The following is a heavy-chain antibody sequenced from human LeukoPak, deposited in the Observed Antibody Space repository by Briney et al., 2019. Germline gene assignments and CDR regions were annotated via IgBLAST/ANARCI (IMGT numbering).Heavy chain of an antibody. CDR3: ARDLSEYGWFGELYY. Sequence: GGSLRLSCEGSGFSFSSYWMTWVRQSPGKGPEWVANIKQDESETYTVDSVKGRFTISRDNAKNTLYLQMNSLRAEDTAVYYCARDLSEYGWFGELYYWGQGTLVTVSS. J-gene: IGHJ4*02. CDR2: IKQDESET. D-gene: IGHD3-10*01. V-gene: IGHV3-7*01. CDR1: GFSFSSYW.